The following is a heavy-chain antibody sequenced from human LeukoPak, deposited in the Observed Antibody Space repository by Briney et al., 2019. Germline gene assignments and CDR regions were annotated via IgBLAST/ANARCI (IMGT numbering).Heavy chain of an antibody. D-gene: IGHD2-2*01. CDR2: INAGNGNT. Sequence: ASVKVSCKASGYTFTSYAMHWVRQAPGQRLEWMGWINAGNGNTKYSQKFQGRVTITRDTSASTAYMELSSLRSEDTAVYYCARSQLLLEVGVHYYYGMDVWGQGTTVTVSS. CDR1: GYTFTSYA. CDR3: ARSQLLLEVGVHYYYGMDV. J-gene: IGHJ6*02. V-gene: IGHV1-3*01.